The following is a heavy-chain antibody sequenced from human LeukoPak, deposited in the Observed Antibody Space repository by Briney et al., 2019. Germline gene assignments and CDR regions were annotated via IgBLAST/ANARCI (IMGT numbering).Heavy chain of an antibody. J-gene: IGHJ4*02. CDR3: SRESPIEDGGFDY. CDR2: VRGNAYGGTT. D-gene: IGHD3-16*01. Sequence: GSLRLSCIASGFTFGDYAMIWFRQAPGKGLEWVGFVRGNAYGGTTEYAASVKGRFTISRDDSKSIAYLQMNSLRTEDTAVYLCSRESPIEDGGFDYWGQGTLVTVSS. V-gene: IGHV3-49*03. CDR1: GFTFGDYA.